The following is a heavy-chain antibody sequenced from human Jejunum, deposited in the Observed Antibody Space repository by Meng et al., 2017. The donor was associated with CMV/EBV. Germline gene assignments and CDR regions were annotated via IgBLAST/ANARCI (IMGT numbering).Heavy chain of an antibody. J-gene: IGHJ4*02. CDR2: INLAGSST. CDR3: LRGGDGSSYGRFDH. D-gene: IGHD3-10*01. Sequence: EVELVESGGGLVQPGGSLRLSCRTSGFKFDAYWMHWVRQAPGKGLVWVSRINLAGSSTNYADTVKGRFTISRDNARNTLYLQVSSLRVEDTAVYYCLRGGDGSSYGRFDHWGQGPLVTVYS. V-gene: IGHV3-74*01. CDR1: GFKFDAYW.